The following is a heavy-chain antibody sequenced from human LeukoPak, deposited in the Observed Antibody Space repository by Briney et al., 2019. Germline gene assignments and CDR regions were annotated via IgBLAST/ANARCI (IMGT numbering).Heavy chain of an antibody. Sequence: TSETLSLTCTVSGGSISSYYWSWIRQPPGKGLEWIGYIYYSGSTNYNPSLKSRVTISVDTSKNQFSLKLSSVTAADTAVYYCARGGDYYGSGSYHAFDPWGQGTLVTVSS. CDR2: IYYSGST. V-gene: IGHV4-59*01. J-gene: IGHJ5*02. D-gene: IGHD3-10*01. CDR3: ARGGDYYGSGSYHAFDP. CDR1: GGSISSYY.